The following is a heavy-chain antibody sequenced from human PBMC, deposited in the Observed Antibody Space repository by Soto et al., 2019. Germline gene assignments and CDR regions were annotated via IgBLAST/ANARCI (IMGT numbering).Heavy chain of an antibody. D-gene: IGHD2-15*01. CDR1: GGSINSYY. CDR3: ASDGAYCSGGSCPPQNWFDP. V-gene: IGHV4-59*01. CDR2: IYYSGST. J-gene: IGHJ5*02. Sequence: PSETLSLTCTVSGGSINSYYWSWIRQPPGKGLEWIGYIYYSGSTNYNPSLKSRVTISVDTSKNQFSLKLSSVTAADTAVYYCASDGAYCSGGSCPPQNWFDPWGQGTLVTVSS.